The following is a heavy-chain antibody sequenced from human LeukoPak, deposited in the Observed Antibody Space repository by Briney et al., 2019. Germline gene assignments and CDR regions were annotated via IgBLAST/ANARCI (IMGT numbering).Heavy chain of an antibody. V-gene: IGHV3-7*03. CDR1: GFTLSTYW. J-gene: IGHJ4*02. Sequence: GGSLRLSCAASGFTLSTYWMSWVRQVPGKGLEWVANIKKDGSETYFVDSVKGRFTISRDNAKNSLYLEMNSLGVEDTAVYYCARAALGIAVRDCWGQGTLVTVSS. D-gene: IGHD6-19*01. CDR3: ARAALGIAVRDC. CDR2: IKKDGSET.